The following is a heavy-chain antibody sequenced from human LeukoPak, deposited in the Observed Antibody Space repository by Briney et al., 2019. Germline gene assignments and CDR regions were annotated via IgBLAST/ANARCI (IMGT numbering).Heavy chain of an antibody. CDR2: INYYSGDT. CDR3: ARSMARIAVAGSFDY. Sequence: GASVKVSCKASGSTFSGYYMHWVRQAPGQGLEWMGRINYYSGDTNYVQKFQGRVTMTRDTSISTAYMELSSLRSEDTAVYYCARSMARIAVAGSFDYWGQGTLVTVSS. D-gene: IGHD6-19*01. CDR1: GSTFSGYY. V-gene: IGHV1-2*06. J-gene: IGHJ4*02.